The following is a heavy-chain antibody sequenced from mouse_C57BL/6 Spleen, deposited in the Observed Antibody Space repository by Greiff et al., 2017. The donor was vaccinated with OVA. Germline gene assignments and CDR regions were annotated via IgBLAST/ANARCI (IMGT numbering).Heavy chain of an antibody. V-gene: IGHV1-50*01. J-gene: IGHJ4*01. CDR1: GFTFTSYW. Sequence: QVLLLQPGAELVKPGASVKLSCMASGFTFTSYWLQWVQQRPGPGLEWVGEIGPSDSYSNYNKKLKGKATLTVDTSSSAAYMQLSSLKSEDSTVYYGAIIITTVVATRAMDYWGQGTSVTVSS. CDR2: IGPSDSYS. CDR3: AIIITTVVATRAMDY. D-gene: IGHD1-1*01.